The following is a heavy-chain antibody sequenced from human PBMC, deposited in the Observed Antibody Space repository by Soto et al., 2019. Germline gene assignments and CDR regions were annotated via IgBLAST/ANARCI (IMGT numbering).Heavy chain of an antibody. J-gene: IGHJ5*02. CDR1: GYPFTSYY. CDR2: INPSGGST. CDR3: ARDTNTIRFYDTSGYLNWFGP. D-gene: IGHD3-22*01. V-gene: IGHV1-46*03. Sequence: ASVKVSCKASGYPFTSYYIHWVRQAPGQGLEWMGIINPSGGSTSYAQKFQGRVTMTTDTSTNTVYMELSSLRSEDTAIYYCARDTNTIRFYDTSGYLNWFGPWGQGTLVTVSS.